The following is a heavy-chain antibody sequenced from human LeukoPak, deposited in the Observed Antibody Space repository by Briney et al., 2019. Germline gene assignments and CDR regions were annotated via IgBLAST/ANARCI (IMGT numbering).Heavy chain of an antibody. Sequence: GGSLRLSCAASGFTFSRFAMSWVRQAPGRGLEWVSSISGSGESTYYADSVKGRFTISRDNAKNSLYLQMNSLRAEDTAVYYCAREGETSGEPHDAFDIWGQGTMVTVSS. CDR1: GFTFSRFA. J-gene: IGHJ3*02. V-gene: IGHV3-23*01. D-gene: IGHD3-16*01. CDR2: ISGSGEST. CDR3: AREGETSGEPHDAFDI.